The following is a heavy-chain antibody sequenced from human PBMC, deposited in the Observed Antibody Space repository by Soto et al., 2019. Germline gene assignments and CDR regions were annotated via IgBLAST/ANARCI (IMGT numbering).Heavy chain of an antibody. CDR3: TSRDPGTSVDY. CDR2: IYRTGST. V-gene: IGHV4-4*02. J-gene: IGHJ4*02. D-gene: IGHD1-7*01. Sequence: PSETLSLTCAVSGGSFTSNNWWTWVRQPPGQGLEWIGEIYRTGSTNYNPSLKSRVTISLDKSENQFSLKVSSLTAADTAVYYCTSRDPGTSVDYWGQGTLVTVSS. CDR1: GGSFTSNNW.